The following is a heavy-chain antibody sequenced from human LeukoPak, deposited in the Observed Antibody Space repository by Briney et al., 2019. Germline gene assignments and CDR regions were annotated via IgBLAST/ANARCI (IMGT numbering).Heavy chain of an antibody. D-gene: IGHD2-21*02. CDR2: ISGSGAGT. V-gene: IGHV3-23*01. Sequence: GGSLRLSCAASGFAFSNYAMSWVRQAPGKGLEWVSGISGSGAGTYYADSVKGRFTISRDNSKNTLYLQMNSLRADDTAVYYCAKDPNLYCGGDCYFDYWGQGTLVTVSS. J-gene: IGHJ4*02. CDR1: GFAFSNYA. CDR3: AKDPNLYCGGDCYFDY.